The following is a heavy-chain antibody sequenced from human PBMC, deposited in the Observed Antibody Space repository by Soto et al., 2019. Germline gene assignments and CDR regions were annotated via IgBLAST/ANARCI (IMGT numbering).Heavy chain of an antibody. Sequence: ESGGGLVQPGGSLRLSCAASGFTVRSNYMSWVRQAPGKGLEWVSVIYSGGSTYYADSVKGRFTISRDNSKNTLYLQMNSLRAEDTAVYYCASFRGGSGSRRNWYFDLWGRGTLVTVSS. J-gene: IGHJ2*01. V-gene: IGHV3-66*01. CDR1: GFTVRSNY. CDR3: ASFRGGSGSRRNWYFDL. D-gene: IGHD3-10*01. CDR2: IYSGGST.